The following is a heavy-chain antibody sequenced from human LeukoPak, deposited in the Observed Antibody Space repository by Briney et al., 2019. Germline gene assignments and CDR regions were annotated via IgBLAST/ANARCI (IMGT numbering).Heavy chain of an antibody. Sequence: PSETLSLTCAVYGGSFSGYYWSWIRQPPGKGLEWIGSIYYSGSTYYNPSLKSRVTISVDTSENHFSLKLSSVTAADTAVYYCARDGGYSNPYYYYYYYMDFWGKGTTVIVSS. V-gene: IGHV4-34*01. J-gene: IGHJ6*03. CDR3: ARDGGYSNPYYYYYYYMDF. CDR1: GGSFSGYY. D-gene: IGHD4-11*01. CDR2: IYYSGST.